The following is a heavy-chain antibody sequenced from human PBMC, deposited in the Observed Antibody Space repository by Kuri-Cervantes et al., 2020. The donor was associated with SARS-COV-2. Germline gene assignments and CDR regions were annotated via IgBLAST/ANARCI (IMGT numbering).Heavy chain of an antibody. Sequence: GGSLRLSCTVSGGSISSYYWSWIRQPPGKGLEWVAFIRYDGSNKYYADSVKGRFTISRDNSKNTLYLQMNSLRAEDTAVYYCAKDSLLEVKFDYWGQGTLVTVSS. V-gene: IGHV3-30*02. CDR1: GGSISSYY. J-gene: IGHJ4*02. D-gene: IGHD1-1*01. CDR3: AKDSLLEVKFDY. CDR2: IRYDGSNK.